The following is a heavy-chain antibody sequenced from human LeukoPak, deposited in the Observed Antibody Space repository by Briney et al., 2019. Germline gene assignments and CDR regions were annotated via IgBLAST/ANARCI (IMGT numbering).Heavy chain of an antibody. CDR2: IIPIFGTA. CDR1: GFTFSSYA. V-gene: IGHV1-69*01. CDR3: ARAKDSSGYRPDY. D-gene: IGHD3-22*01. J-gene: IGHJ4*02. Sequence: GGSLRLSCAASGFTFSSYAISWVRQAPGQGLEWMGGIIPIFGTANYAQKFQGRVTITADESTSTAYMELSSLRSEDTAVYYCARAKDSSGYRPDYWGQGTLVTVSS.